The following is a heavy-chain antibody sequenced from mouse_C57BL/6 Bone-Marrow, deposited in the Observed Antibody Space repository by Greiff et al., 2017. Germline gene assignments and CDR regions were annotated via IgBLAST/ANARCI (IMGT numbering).Heavy chain of an antibody. Sequence: QVQLQQPGAELVKPGASVKLSCKASGYTFTSYWMQRVKQRPGQGLEWIGEIDPSDSYTNYTQKFKGKATLTVDTSSSTAYMQLSSLTSEDSSVYYCARSGYYGSSYSWFAYWGQETLVTVSA. D-gene: IGHD1-1*01. CDR2: IDPSDSYT. J-gene: IGHJ3*01. CDR3: ARSGYYGSSYSWFAY. V-gene: IGHV1-50*01. CDR1: GYTFTSYW.